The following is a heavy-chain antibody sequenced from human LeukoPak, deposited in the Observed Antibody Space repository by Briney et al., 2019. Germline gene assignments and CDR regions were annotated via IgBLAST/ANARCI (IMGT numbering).Heavy chain of an antibody. D-gene: IGHD2-8*01. CDR1: GFTFSDYY. V-gene: IGHV3-11*01. CDR2: ISSSGSTI. Sequence: GGSLRLSCAASGFTFSDYYMSWIRQAPGKGLEWVSYISSSGSTIYHADSVKGRFTISRDNAKNSLYLQMNSLRAEDTAVYYCARASLMVYAPNDYWGQGTLVTVSS. J-gene: IGHJ4*02. CDR3: ARASLMVYAPNDY.